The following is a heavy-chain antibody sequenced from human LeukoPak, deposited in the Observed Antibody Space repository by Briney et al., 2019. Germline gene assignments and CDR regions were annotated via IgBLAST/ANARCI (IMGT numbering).Heavy chain of an antibody. J-gene: IGHJ4*02. CDR1: GGTFSSYT. D-gene: IGHD2-2*01. V-gene: IGHV1-69*04. CDR2: IIPILGIA. Sequence: ASVKVSCKASGGTFSSYTISWVRQAPGQGLEWMGRIIPILGIANYAQKFQGRVTITADKSTSTAYMELSSPRSEDTAVYYCAREYCSSTSCSYYFDYWGQGTLVTVSS. CDR3: AREYCSSTSCSYYFDY.